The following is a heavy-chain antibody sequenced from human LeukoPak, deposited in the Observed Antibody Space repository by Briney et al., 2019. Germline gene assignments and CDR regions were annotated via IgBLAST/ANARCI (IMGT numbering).Heavy chain of an antibody. Sequence: GGSLRLPCAASGFTFSSYSMNWVRQAPGRGLEWVSSISSSSSYIYYADSVKGRFTISRDNAKNSLYLQMNSLRAEDTAVYYCARTEQQLVFDYWGQGTLVTVSS. CDR3: ARTEQQLVFDY. D-gene: IGHD6-13*01. J-gene: IGHJ4*02. V-gene: IGHV3-21*01. CDR1: GFTFSSYS. CDR2: ISSSSSYI.